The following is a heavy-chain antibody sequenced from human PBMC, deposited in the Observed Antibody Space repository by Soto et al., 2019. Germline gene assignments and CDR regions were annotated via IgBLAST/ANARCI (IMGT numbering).Heavy chain of an antibody. V-gene: IGHV3-23*01. J-gene: IGHJ4*02. CDR3: ASRRSSGWLFPFAY. D-gene: IGHD6-19*01. CDR2: ISGSGART. Sequence: EVQLLESGGGVVQPGGSLRLSCAASGFTFSSYAMRWVRQAPGKGLEWVAGISGSGARTYYADSVKGRFTISRDNSKNTLYLQMDSLRAGDTALFYCASRRSSGWLFPFAYWGQGTLVTVSS. CDR1: GFTFSSYA.